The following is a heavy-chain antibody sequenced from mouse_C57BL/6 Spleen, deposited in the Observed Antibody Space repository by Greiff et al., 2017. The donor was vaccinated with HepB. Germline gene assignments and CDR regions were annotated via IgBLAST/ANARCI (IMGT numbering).Heavy chain of an antibody. V-gene: IGHV1-52*01. D-gene: IGHD1-1*01. J-gene: IGHJ2*01. Sequence: QVQLQQPGAELVRPGSSVKLSCKASGYTFTSYWMHWVKQRPIQGLEWIGNIDPSDSETHYNQKFKDKATLTVDKSSSTAYMQLSSLTSEDSAVYYGARQDSYGSRFYFDYWGQGTTLTVSS. CDR2: IDPSDSET. CDR3: ARQDSYGSRFYFDY. CDR1: GYTFTSYW.